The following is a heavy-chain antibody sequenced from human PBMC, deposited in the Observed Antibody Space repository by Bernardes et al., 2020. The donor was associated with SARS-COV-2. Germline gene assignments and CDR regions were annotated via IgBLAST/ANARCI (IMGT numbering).Heavy chain of an antibody. CDR1: GYTLTELS. V-gene: IGHV1-24*01. Sequence: ASVKVSCKVSGYTLTELSMHWVRQAPGEGLEWMGGFDPEDGETIYAQKFQGRVTMTEDTSTDTAYMELSSLRSEDTAVYYCATALVITGTSTKDYYYGMDVWGQGTTVTVSS. CDR2: FDPEDGET. D-gene: IGHD1-7*01. CDR3: ATALVITGTSTKDYYYGMDV. J-gene: IGHJ6*02.